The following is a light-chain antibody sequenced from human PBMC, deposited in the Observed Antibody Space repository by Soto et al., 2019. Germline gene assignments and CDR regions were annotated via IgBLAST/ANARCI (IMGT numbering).Light chain of an antibody. J-gene: IGLJ1*01. Sequence: QSVLAQPPSPSGSPGQSVTISCTGTSSEVVCYNNVSWHQQPPGKPPKLMFYGVSRRPWGVPDRFSGSKSGNPAPLPVLGLQAEEEADYYCSSYAGSNIYVFGTGTKSPS. CDR2: GVS. CDR1: SSEVVCYNN. V-gene: IGLV2-8*01. CDR3: SSYAGSNIYV.